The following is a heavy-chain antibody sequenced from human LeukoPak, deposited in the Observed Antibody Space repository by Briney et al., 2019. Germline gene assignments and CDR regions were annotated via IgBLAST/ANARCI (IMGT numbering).Heavy chain of an antibody. D-gene: IGHD4-17*01. CDR3: ANDTCDYSHSD. CDR1: GSTLSNNA. V-gene: IGHV3-23*01. Sequence: GGPLRLSCAVLGSTLSNNAMSWVGQAPGKGLEWVLSPSRWGTTYYADSVKGRFTISRDDSKTALHLQMSSLRAEDTAVYYCANDTCDYSHSDWGKGALVTVSS. J-gene: IGHJ4*02. CDR2: PSRWGTT.